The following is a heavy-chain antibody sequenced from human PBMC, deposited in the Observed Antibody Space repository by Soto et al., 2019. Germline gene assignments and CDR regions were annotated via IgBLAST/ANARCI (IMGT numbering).Heavy chain of an antibody. CDR2: IYYSGST. CDR3: AKEPVSITIFGVNGMDV. D-gene: IGHD3-3*01. CDR1: GGSISSGDYY. J-gene: IGHJ6*02. Sequence: SSETLSLTCTVSGGSISSGDYYWSWIRQPPGKGLEWIGYIYYSGSTYYNPSLKSRVTISVDTSKNQFSLKLSSVTAADTAVYYCAKEPVSITIFGVNGMDVWGQGTTVTVSS. V-gene: IGHV4-30-4*01.